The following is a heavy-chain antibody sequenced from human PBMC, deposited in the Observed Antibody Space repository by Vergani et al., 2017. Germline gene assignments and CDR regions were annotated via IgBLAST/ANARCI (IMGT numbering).Heavy chain of an antibody. D-gene: IGHD3-16*01. CDR1: EFTFSSYS. Sequence: VQLVESGGGVVQPGGSLRLTCAASEFTFSSYSMNWVRQAPGQGLGWVSSISSSSSYIYYADSVKGRFTISRDNAKNSLYLQMNSLRAEDTAVYYCARDLGPRQLRGLSYYGMDVWGQGTTVTVSS. J-gene: IGHJ6*02. V-gene: IGHV3-21*01. CDR3: ARDLGPRQLRGLSYYGMDV. CDR2: ISSSSSYI.